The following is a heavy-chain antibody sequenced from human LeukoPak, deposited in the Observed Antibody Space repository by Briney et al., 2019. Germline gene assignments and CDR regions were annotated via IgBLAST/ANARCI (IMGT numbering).Heavy chain of an antibody. CDR3: ARTIAAADPVRYYYYYMDV. D-gene: IGHD6-13*01. V-gene: IGHV1-69*05. CDR2: IIPIFGTA. CDR1: GGTFSSYA. Sequence: SVKVSCKASGGTFSSYAISWVRQAPGQGLEWMGGIIPIFGTANYAQKFQGRVTITTDESTSTAYMELSSLRSEDTAVYYCARTIAAADPVRYYYYYMDVWGKGATVTVSS. J-gene: IGHJ6*03.